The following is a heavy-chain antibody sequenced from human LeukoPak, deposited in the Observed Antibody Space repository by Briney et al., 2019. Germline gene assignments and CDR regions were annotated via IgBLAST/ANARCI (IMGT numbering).Heavy chain of an antibody. V-gene: IGHV1-69*13. J-gene: IGHJ4*02. CDR3: AGAPHYYDSSGFSWDQYYFDY. CDR1: GYTFTRDG. Sequence: SVKVSCKASGYTFTRDGINWVRQAPGQGLEWMGGIIPIFGTANYAQKFQGRVTITADESTSTAYMELSSLRSEDTAVYYCAGAPHYYDSSGFSWDQYYFDYWGQGTLVTVSS. CDR2: IIPIFGTA. D-gene: IGHD3-22*01.